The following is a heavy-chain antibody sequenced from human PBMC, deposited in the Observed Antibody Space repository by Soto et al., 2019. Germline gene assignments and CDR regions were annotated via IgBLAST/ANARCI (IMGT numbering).Heavy chain of an antibody. CDR3: AKGVLYSSSSHFDY. Sequence: GGSLRLSCAASGFRFSDYSMNWVRQAPGRGLEWVSYISSSSVTIHYADSVKGRFAISRDNSKNTLYLQMNSLRAEDTAVYYCAKGVLYSSSSHFDYWGQGTLVTVSS. CDR1: GFRFSDYS. V-gene: IGHV3-48*01. D-gene: IGHD6-6*01. J-gene: IGHJ4*02. CDR2: ISSSSVTI.